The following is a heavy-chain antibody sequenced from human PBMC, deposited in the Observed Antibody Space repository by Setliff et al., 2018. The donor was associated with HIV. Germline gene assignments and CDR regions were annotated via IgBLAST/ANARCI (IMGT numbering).Heavy chain of an antibody. D-gene: IGHD3-22*01. CDR1: GYTFTSYY. CDR2: INPHSGGT. Sequence: ASVKVSCKASGYTFTSYYMHWVRQAPGQGLEWMGIINPHSGGTNYAQMFQGRVTMTRDTSISTAYMELSRLRSDDTAVYYCARVPRIGSGYLGDNFRTFDYWGQGTLVTVSS. CDR3: ARVPRIGSGYLGDNFRTFDY. J-gene: IGHJ4*02. V-gene: IGHV1-2*02.